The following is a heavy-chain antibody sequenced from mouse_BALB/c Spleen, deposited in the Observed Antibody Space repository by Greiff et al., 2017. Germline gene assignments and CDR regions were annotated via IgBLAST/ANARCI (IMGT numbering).Heavy chain of an antibody. Sequence: EVMLVESGGGLVQPGGSLKLSCAASGFTFSSYTMSWVRQTPEKRLEWVAYISNGGGSTYYPDTVKGRFTISRDNAKNTLYLQMRSLKSEDTAMYYCARCTDYYAMDYWGQGTSVTVSS. CDR1: GFTFSSYT. CDR3: ARCTDYYAMDY. J-gene: IGHJ4*01. V-gene: IGHV5-12-2*01. CDR2: ISNGGGST.